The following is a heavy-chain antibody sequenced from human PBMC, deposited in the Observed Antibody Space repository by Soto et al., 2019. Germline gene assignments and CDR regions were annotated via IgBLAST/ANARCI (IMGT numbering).Heavy chain of an antibody. D-gene: IGHD4-4*01. J-gene: IGHJ4*02. Sequence: WGSLRLSCAASGFPFISYVISFCRHAPLKWLEWVSGISGGGSNTFYADYVKGRFTISRDNSKNTLLLQMNSLGAEDTAVYYCAKDSNKYSSSLRGRYFDYWGQGIGVTVSS. CDR3: AKDSNKYSSSLRGRYFDY. CDR1: GFPFISYV. CDR2: ISGGGSNT. V-gene: IGHV3-23*01.